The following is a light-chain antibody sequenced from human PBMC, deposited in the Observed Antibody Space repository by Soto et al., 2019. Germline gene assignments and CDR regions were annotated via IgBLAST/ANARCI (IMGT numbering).Light chain of an antibody. CDR2: GAS. V-gene: IGKV3-15*01. CDR1: QSGYTN. J-gene: IGKJ3*01. CDR3: QQYNNWPPVT. Sequence: EGAVTQSPATLSVSPWESATRACRASQSGYTNLACNQHKSGQAPRLHISGASTRVTGIPARFSGSGSGTELSLTISSLQSEDFAVYYCQQYNNWPPVTFGPGTKVDI.